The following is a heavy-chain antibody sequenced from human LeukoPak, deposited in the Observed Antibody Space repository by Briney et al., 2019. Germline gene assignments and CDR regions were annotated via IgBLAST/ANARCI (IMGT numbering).Heavy chain of an antibody. CDR2: VHLDGRT. D-gene: IGHD3-3*01. CDR3: AREGGFYRPLDY. V-gene: IGHV4-4*02. CDR1: GGSVINTNW. Sequence: SETLSLTCGVSGGSVINTNWWTWVRRPPGKGLEWIGEVHLDGRTNYNPSLESRLTMSLDVSENQVSLKLTSVTAADTAVYYCAREGGFYRPLDYSGQGTLVTVSS. J-gene: IGHJ4*02.